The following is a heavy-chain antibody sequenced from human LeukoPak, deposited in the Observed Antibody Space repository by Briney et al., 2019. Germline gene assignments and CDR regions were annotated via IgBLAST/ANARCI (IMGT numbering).Heavy chain of an antibody. V-gene: IGHV3-11*03. J-gene: IGHJ5*01. CDR1: GFTFSDYY. Sequence: PGGSLRLSCAASGFTFSDYYMTWIRQAPGKGLGWISYISFSSSYTNYADSVKGRFTISRDNAKRSLYLQMNNLRAEDTAVYYCVRRPEAGDSWGQGTLVTVSS. D-gene: IGHD6-13*01. CDR2: ISFSSSYT. CDR3: VRRPEAGDS.